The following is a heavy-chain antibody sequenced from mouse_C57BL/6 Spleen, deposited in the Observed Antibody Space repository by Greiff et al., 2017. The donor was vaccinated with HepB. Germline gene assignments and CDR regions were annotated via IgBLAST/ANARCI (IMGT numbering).Heavy chain of an antibody. CDR1: GYTFTDYE. J-gene: IGHJ2*01. Sequence: VKLMESGAELVRPGASVTLSCKASGYTFTDYEMHWVKQTPVHGLEWIGAIDPETGGTAYNQKFKGKAILTADKSSSTAYMELRSLTSEDSAVYYCTITTVVATGFDYWGQGTTLTVSS. CDR3: TITTVVATGFDY. D-gene: IGHD1-1*01. CDR2: IDPETGGT. V-gene: IGHV1-15*01.